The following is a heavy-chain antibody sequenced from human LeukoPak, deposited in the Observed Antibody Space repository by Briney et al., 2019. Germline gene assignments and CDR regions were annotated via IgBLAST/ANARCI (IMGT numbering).Heavy chain of an antibody. CDR1: GFTFSSYE. CDR3: ARAGGSYGDYLWDY. D-gene: IGHD4-17*01. J-gene: IGHJ4*02. Sequence: GGSLRLSCAASGFTFSSYEMNWVRQAPGKGLEWVSYISSSGSTIYYADSVKGRFTISRDNAKNSLYLQMNSLRAEDTAVYYCARAGGSYGDYLWDYWGQGTLVTVSS. CDR2: ISSSGSTI. V-gene: IGHV3-48*03.